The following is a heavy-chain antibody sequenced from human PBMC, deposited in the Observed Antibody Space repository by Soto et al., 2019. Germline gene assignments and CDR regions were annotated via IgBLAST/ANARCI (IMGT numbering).Heavy chain of an antibody. CDR3: AKYLYSSGWVYFDY. V-gene: IGHV3-30*18. CDR2: ISYDGSNK. CDR1: GFTFSSYG. D-gene: IGHD6-19*01. J-gene: IGHJ4*02. Sequence: QVQLVESGGGVVQPGRSLRLSCAASGFTFSSYGMHWVRQAPGKGQEWVAVISYDGSNKYYADSVKGRFTISRDNSKNTLYLQMNSLRAEDTAVYYCAKYLYSSGWVYFDYWGQGTLVTVSS.